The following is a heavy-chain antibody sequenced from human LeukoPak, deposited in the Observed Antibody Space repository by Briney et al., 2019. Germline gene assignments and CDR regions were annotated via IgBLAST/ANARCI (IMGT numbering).Heavy chain of an antibody. V-gene: IGHV1-46*01. CDR3: ARDDQRELLQGDAFDI. D-gene: IGHD1-26*01. CDR1: GYTFTSYY. CDR2: INPSSGKI. Sequence: ASVKVSCKASGYTFTSYYMHWVRQAPGQGLEWMGIINPSSGKINYAQKFQGRVTMTRDTSTSTVYMELRSLRSDDTAVYYCARDDQRELLQGDAFDIWGQGTMVTVSS. J-gene: IGHJ3*02.